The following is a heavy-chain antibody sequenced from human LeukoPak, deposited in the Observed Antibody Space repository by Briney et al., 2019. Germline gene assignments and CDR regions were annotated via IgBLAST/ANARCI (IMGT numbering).Heavy chain of an antibody. CDR2: IYPDDSDT. CDR1: GYIFHSYW. D-gene: IGHD2-2*01. CDR3: ARRGKVSPAVSSRWDIDY. J-gene: IGHJ4*01. Sequence: GESLKISCKGSGYIFHSYWIGWVRQMPGKGLEWMGIIYPDDSDTRYSPSFQGQVTISADKSINTAYLQWSSLKASDTGMYYCARRGKVSPAVSSRWDIDYWGQGTLVTVSS. V-gene: IGHV5-51*01.